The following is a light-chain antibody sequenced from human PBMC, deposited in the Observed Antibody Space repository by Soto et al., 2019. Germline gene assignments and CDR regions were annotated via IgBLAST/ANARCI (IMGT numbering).Light chain of an antibody. CDR1: SSDVGGYDY. Sequence: QSVLTQPASVSGSPGQSVTISCTGASSDVGGYDYVSWYQQHPGKAPKLILYEVNIRPSGVSNHFSGSKSGNTASLIISGLQSDDEADYYSSSYSTTSTLVFGSGTKVTVL. CDR2: EVN. CDR3: SSYSTTSTLV. J-gene: IGLJ1*01. V-gene: IGLV2-14*01.